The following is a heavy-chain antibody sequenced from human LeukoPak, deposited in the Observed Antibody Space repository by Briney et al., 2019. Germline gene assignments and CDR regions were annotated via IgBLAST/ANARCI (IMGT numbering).Heavy chain of an antibody. CDR1: GYTSTGYY. D-gene: IGHD3-3*01. Sequence: ASVKVSCKASGYTSTGYYIHWVRQAPGQGLEWMGWINPNSGGTNYAQKFQGRVTMTRDTSISTAYMELSRLRSDDTAVYYCARLTYYDFWSGYNYAFDIWGQGTMVTVSS. CDR3: ARLTYYDFWSGYNYAFDI. CDR2: INPNSGGT. V-gene: IGHV1-2*02. J-gene: IGHJ3*02.